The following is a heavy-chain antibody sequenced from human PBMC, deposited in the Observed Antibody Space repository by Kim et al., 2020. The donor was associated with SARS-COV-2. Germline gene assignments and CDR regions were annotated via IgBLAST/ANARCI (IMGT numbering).Heavy chain of an antibody. J-gene: IGHJ2*01. CDR3: ARDGCGGDCRWYFDL. V-gene: IGHV3-30-3*01. CDR1: GFTFSSYA. CDR2: ISYDGSNK. Sequence: GGSLRLSCAASGFTFSSYAMHWVRQAPGKGLEWVAVISYDGSNKYYADSVKGRFTISRDNSKNTLYLQMNSLRAEDTAVYYCARDGCGGDCRWYFDLWGRGTLVTVSS. D-gene: IGHD2-21*02.